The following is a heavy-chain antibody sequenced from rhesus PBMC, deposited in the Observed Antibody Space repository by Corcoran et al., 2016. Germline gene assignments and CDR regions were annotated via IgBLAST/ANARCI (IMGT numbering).Heavy chain of an antibody. CDR1: GGSISGYW. D-gene: IGHD3-40*01. CDR3: AIKRDMKTKQTYPLDS. CDR2: IGGSRGPT. J-gene: IGHJ6*01. Sequence: QVQLQESGPGLVKPSETLSLTCTVSGGSISGYWWGWIRQPPGKGLEWIGGIGGSRGPTYYNPSLKSRVTISKDPSKNQFSLKMNSVTAADTAVYHCAIKRDMKTKQTYPLDSWGQGVVVTVSS. V-gene: IGHV4-165*01.